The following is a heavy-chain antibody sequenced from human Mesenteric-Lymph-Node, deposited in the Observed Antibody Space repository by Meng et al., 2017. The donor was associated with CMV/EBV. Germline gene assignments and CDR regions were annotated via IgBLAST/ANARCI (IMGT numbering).Heavy chain of an antibody. CDR1: GYTFIGYY. D-gene: IGHD6-19*01. Sequence: ASVKVSCKASGYTFIGYYMCWVRQAPGQGLEWMGWINPNSGGTNYAQKFQGRVTMTRDTSISTAYMELSSLISDDTAVYYCARSGAVAGHYYFDYWGQGTLVTVSS. J-gene: IGHJ4*02. CDR3: ARSGAVAGHYYFDY. CDR2: INPNSGGT. V-gene: IGHV1-2*02.